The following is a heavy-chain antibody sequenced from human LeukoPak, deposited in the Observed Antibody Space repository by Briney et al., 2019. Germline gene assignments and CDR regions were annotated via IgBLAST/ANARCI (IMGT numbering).Heavy chain of an antibody. Sequence: SETLSLTCTVSGCSISSSSYYWGWIRQPPGKGLEWIGSIYYSGSTYYNPSLKSRVTISVDTSKNQFSLKLSSVTAADTAVYYCARHLHPHYYFDYWGQGTLVTVSS. CDR2: IYYSGST. CDR3: ARHLHPHYYFDY. V-gene: IGHV4-39*01. J-gene: IGHJ4*02. CDR1: GCSISSSSYY.